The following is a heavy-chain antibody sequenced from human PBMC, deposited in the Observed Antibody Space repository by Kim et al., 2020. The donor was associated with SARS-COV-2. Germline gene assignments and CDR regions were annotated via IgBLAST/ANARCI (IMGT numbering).Heavy chain of an antibody. Sequence: GGSLRLSCAVSGFTVSSKYMSWVRQAPGKGLEWVSVIYSGVGTTHYADSVKGRFTISRDNSRNTVHLQMNSLRVDDTAVYYCARDAGSYYYYSMDVWGPGTTVTVS. D-gene: IGHD3-16*01. CDR1: GFTVSSKY. CDR3: ARDAGSYYYYSMDV. V-gene: IGHV3-53*01. CDR2: IYSGVGTT. J-gene: IGHJ6*02.